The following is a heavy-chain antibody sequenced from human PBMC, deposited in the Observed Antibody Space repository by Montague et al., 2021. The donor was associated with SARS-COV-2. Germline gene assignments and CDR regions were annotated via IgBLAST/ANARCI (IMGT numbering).Heavy chain of an antibody. V-gene: IGHV6-1*01. CDR1: GDSVSRDSVA. CDR3: ARVEYYGFWSGQYDTRYYFYGMDV. CDR2: TYYRSEWYM. Sequence: CAISGDSVSRDSVAWNWIRQSPSRGLEWLGRTYYRSEWYMDYALSLNSQMAINPDTSKNEFSLHLNSVTPDDTAVYYCARVEYYGFWSGQYDTRYYFYGMDVWGQGTTVTVSS. J-gene: IGHJ6*02. D-gene: IGHD3-3*01.